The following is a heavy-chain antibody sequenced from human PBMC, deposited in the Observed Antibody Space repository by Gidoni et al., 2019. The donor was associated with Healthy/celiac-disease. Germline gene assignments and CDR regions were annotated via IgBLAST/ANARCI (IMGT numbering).Heavy chain of an antibody. Sequence: QVQLVESGGGVVQPGRSLRLSCAASGFTFRSSGIHWVRQAPGTGLEWVAVISFDGSNKYYADSVKGRFTISRDKSKNTLYLQMNSLRAEDTAVYYCAKDVGWRGPSPFRYYYYGMDVWGQGTTVTVSS. D-gene: IGHD1-26*01. J-gene: IGHJ6*02. CDR1: GFTFRSSG. CDR3: AKDVGWRGPSPFRYYYYGMDV. V-gene: IGHV3-30*18. CDR2: ISFDGSNK.